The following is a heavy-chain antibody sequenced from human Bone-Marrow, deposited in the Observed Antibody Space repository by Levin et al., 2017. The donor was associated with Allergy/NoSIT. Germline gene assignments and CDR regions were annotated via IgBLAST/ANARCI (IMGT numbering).Heavy chain of an antibody. J-gene: IGHJ4*02. Sequence: ETLSLTCAASGFTFNTYYMNWVRQAPGKGLEWVSSISSGSSHIYYADSVKGRFTVSRDNARNSLYLQMNSLRAEDTAVYYCARLSGAYDRFDFDFWGQGTLLTVSS. CDR2: ISSGSSHI. D-gene: IGHD5-12*01. CDR1: GFTFNTYY. CDR3: ARLSGAYDRFDFDF. V-gene: IGHV3-21*01.